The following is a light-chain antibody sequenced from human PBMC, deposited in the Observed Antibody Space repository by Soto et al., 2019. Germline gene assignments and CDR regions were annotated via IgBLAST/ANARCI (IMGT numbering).Light chain of an antibody. CDR1: QSVLYSSNNNNY. Sequence: DIVMTQSPESLAVSLGERATINCKSSQSVLYSSNNNNYLAWYQQKPGQPPNLLIYWASTRESGVPDRFSGSGSGTDFTLTISSLQAEDVAVYYCQQYYSTPYTFGQGTKLEIK. V-gene: IGKV4-1*01. CDR2: WAS. J-gene: IGKJ2*01. CDR3: QQYYSTPYT.